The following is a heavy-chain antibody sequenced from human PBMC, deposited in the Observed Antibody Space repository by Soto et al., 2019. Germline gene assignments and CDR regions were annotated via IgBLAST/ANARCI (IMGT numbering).Heavy chain of an antibody. CDR3: ARFDAGADNNSWSGYYYYGMDV. Sequence: SVKVSCKASGGTFSSYAISWVRQAPGQGLEWMGGIIPIFGTANYAQKFQGRVTITADKSTSTAYMELSSLRSEDTAVYYCARFDAGADNNSWSGYYYYGMDVWGQGTTVTVSS. J-gene: IGHJ6*02. D-gene: IGHD6-13*01. CDR1: GGTFSSYA. V-gene: IGHV1-69*06. CDR2: IIPIFGTA.